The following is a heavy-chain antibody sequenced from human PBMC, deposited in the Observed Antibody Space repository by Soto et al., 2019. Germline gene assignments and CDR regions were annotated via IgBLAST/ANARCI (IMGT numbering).Heavy chain of an antibody. V-gene: IGHV3-33*01. CDR2: IWYDGSNK. Sequence: QVQLVESGGGVVQPGRSLRLSCAATGFTFSSYGMHWVRQAPGKGLEWVAVIWYDGSNKYYADSVKGRFTISRDNSKNTLYLQMNSLRAEDTAVYYCASEPLEMATTWGQGTLVTVSS. D-gene: IGHD5-12*01. J-gene: IGHJ5*02. CDR3: ASEPLEMATT. CDR1: GFTFSSYG.